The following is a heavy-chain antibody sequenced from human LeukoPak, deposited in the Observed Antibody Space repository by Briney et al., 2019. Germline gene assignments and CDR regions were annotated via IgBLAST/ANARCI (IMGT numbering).Heavy chain of an antibody. J-gene: IGHJ6*03. V-gene: IGHV1-69*13. CDR1: GGTFSSYA. CDR2: IIPIFGTA. CDR3: ARGVVVPAAHPSPYYYYYYMDV. Sequence: SVKVSCKASGGTFSSYAISWVRQAPGQGLEWMGGIIPIFGTANYAQKFQGRVTITADESTSTAYMELSSLRSEDTAVYYCARGVVVPAAHPSPYYYYYYMDVWGKGTTVTISS. D-gene: IGHD2-2*01.